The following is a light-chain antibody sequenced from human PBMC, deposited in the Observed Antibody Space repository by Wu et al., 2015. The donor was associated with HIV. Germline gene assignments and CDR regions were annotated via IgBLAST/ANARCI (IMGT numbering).Light chain of an antibody. V-gene: IGKV3-20*01. CDR3: LHYGSSPT. Sequence: IGLTQSPGALSLSPGETATLSCRPSQSVTGTYISWYQQSVGQAPRLLIYDASIRATGIPDRFSGRESGPDFTLTISDWSLKILQCITVLHYGSSPTFGQDQG. CDR2: DAS. J-gene: IGKJ1*01. CDR1: QSVTGTY.